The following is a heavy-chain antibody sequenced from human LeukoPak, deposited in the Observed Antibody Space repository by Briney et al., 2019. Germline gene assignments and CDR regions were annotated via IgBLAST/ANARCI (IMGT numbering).Heavy chain of an antibody. J-gene: IGHJ4*02. Sequence: ASVKVSCKSSGYTFTSYDINWVRHATGQGLEWMGWMNPNSGNTGYAQKFQGRVTMTRNTSISTAYMELSSLRSEDTAVYYCARGEAPLGSSSWGAWGEGTLVTVSS. CDR1: GYTFTSYD. CDR3: ARGEAPLGSSSWGA. V-gene: IGHV1-8*01. CDR2: MNPNSGNT. D-gene: IGHD6-13*01.